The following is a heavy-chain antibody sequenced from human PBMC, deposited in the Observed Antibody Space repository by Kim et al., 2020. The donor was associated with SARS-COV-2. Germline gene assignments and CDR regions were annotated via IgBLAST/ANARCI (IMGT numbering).Heavy chain of an antibody. J-gene: IGHJ5*02. Sequence: SETLSLTCTVSGGSVSSGSYYWSWIRQPPGKGLEWIGYIYYSGSTNYNPSLKSRVTISVDTSKNQFSLKLSSVTAADTAVYYCARLRTRYKNENWFDPWG. D-gene: IGHD1-1*01. CDR2: IYYSGST. CDR3: ARLRTRYKNENWFDP. CDR1: GGSVSSGSYY. V-gene: IGHV4-61*01.